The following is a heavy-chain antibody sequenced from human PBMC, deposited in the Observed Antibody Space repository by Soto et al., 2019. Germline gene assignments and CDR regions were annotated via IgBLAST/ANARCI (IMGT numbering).Heavy chain of an antibody. V-gene: IGHV1-8*01. CDR2: MNPNSGNT. D-gene: IGHD3-22*01. CDR1: GYTFTSYD. CDR3: ARVGYYYDSSGYYLSFDY. J-gene: IGHJ4*02. Sequence: QVQLVQSGAGVKKPGASVKVSCKASGYTFTSYDINWVRQATGQGLEWMGWMNPNSGNTGYAQKFQGRVTMTRNTSISTAYMELSSLRSEDTAVYYCARVGYYYDSSGYYLSFDYWGQGTLVTVSS.